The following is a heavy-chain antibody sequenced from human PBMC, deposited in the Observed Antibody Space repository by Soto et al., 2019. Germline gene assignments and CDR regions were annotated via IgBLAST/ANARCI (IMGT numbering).Heavy chain of an antibody. D-gene: IGHD2-15*01. CDR2: IGTAGDT. CDR1: GFTFSSYD. Sequence: PGGSLRLSCAASGFTFSSYDMHWVRQATGKGLEWVSAIGTAGDTYYPGSVKGRFTISRENAKNSLYLQMSSLRAGDTAVYYCARGYCSGGSCYSSSGGIDYWGQGTLVTVSS. CDR3: ARGYCSGGSCYSSSGGIDY. J-gene: IGHJ4*02. V-gene: IGHV3-13*01.